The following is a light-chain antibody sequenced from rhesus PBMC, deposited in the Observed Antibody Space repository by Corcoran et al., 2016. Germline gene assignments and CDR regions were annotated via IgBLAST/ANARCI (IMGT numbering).Light chain of an antibody. J-gene: IGKJ1*01. CDR2: KAS. CDR1: QSISSW. Sequence: DIQMTQSPSALSASVGDTVTITWRARQSISSWVAWYQPKPGKAPQHLISKASRLQSGVPSRFSGSGSGTAFTLTLISLQPDSFATFYYLQYSSSPPTFCQGTKVEIK. CDR3: LQYSSSPPT. V-gene: IGKV1-22*01.